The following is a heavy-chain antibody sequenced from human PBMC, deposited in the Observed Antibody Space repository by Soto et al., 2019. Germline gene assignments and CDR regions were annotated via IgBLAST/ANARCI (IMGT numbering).Heavy chain of an antibody. J-gene: IGHJ4*02. Sequence: QVQLVQSGAELKKPGAPVKVSCKASGYTFSNYDMNWVRQATGQGPEWIGWVNPNNGDTDYAQKFQGRVTLTTDISTTTAYMELTSLRSEDTAIYYCAKVSRKGSAIDFDYWGQGTLITVSS. CDR3: AKVSRKGSAIDFDY. D-gene: IGHD3-10*01. V-gene: IGHV1-8*01. CDR2: VNPNNGDT. CDR1: GYTFSNYD.